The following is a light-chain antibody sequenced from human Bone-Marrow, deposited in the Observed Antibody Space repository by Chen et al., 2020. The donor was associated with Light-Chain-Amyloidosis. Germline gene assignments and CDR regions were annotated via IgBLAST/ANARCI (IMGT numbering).Light chain of an antibody. CDR1: ERISSW. CDR3: QQYNTHATWT. CDR2: KAS. V-gene: IGKV1-5*03. Sequence: IQMTQSPSTLSASVGDRVTITCRSSERISSWLAWYQQKPGKAPKLLIYKASDLESGVPSRFSGSGSGTDFTLTISNLQPDDFAVYYCQQYNTHATWTFGPGTKVEMK. J-gene: IGKJ1*01.